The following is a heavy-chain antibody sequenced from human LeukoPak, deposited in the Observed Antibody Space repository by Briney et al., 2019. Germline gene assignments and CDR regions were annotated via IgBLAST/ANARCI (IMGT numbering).Heavy chain of an antibody. Sequence: GGSLRLSCADSGLTFSNAWMSRVCQAPGKGLEWVGRIVSQTDGGTTEYAAPVKGRFTISRDDSNNTLYLQMNSLKTEETAVYYCTTVRGSSLHDYQHWGQGTLVTVSS. V-gene: IGHV3-15*04. CDR1: GLTFSNAW. CDR3: TTVRGSSLHDYQH. J-gene: IGHJ1*01. D-gene: IGHD1-26*01. CDR2: IVSQTDGGTT.